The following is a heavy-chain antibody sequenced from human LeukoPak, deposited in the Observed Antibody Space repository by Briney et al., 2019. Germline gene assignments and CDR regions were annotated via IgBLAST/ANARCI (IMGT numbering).Heavy chain of an antibody. CDR1: GGSISSSSYY. Sequence: SETLSLTCTVSGGSISSSSYYWGWIRQPPGKGLEWIGSIYYSGSTYYNPSLKSRVTIAVDTSKNQFSLKLSSVTAADTAVYCCASEAGYSVSYGPPYYFHYWGQGTLVTVSS. CDR2: IYYSGST. J-gene: IGHJ4*02. D-gene: IGHD1-26*01. CDR3: ASEAGYSVSYGPPYYFHY. V-gene: IGHV4-39*01.